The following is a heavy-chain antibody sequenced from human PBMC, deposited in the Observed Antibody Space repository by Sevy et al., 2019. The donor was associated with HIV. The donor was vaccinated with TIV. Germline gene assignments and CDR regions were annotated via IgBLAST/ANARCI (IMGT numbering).Heavy chain of an antibody. V-gene: IGHV3-15*01. J-gene: IGHJ4*02. CDR2: IKSKTDGGTT. Sequence: GGSLRLSCAASGFTFSNAWMSWVRQAPGKGLEWVGRIKSKTDGGTTDYAAPVKGRFTISRDDSKNTLYLQMNSLKTEDTALYYCTTDQAGVVIDYWGQGTLVTVSS. CDR1: GFTFSNAW. CDR3: TTDQAGVVIDY. D-gene: IGHD3-3*01.